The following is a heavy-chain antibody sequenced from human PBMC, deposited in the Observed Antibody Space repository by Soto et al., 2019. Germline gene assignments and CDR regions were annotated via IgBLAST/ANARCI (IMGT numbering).Heavy chain of an antibody. CDR2: MFYSGLT. J-gene: IGHJ6*02. D-gene: IGHD2-15*01. CDR3: APLSVSLSGPYGIHV. V-gene: IGHV4-39*01. Sequence: SETLSLTCSVSGYSVTSSDYYWAWIRQPPGKGLEWIGSMFYSGLTYYNPSLKSRVTLSVDTSKNQFSVRLNSVTTADTAVYYCAPLSVSLSGPYGIHVWGQGTTVTVSS. CDR1: GYSVTSSDYY.